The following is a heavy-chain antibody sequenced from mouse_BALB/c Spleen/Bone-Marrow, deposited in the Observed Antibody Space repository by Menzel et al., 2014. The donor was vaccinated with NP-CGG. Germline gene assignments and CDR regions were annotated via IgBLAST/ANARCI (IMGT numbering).Heavy chain of an antibody. CDR1: GYAFRTYW. Sequence: SVKISCKASGYAFRTYWMNWVKQRPGQGLEWIGPIYPGNGHADYNGKFKDKATLTADKSSRTAYMHLSSLTSEDSAVYFCSRGGNYGTDWGQGTLVTVSA. D-gene: IGHD2-1*01. V-gene: IGHV1-80*01. J-gene: IGHJ3*01. CDR2: IYPGNGHA. CDR3: SRGGNYGTD.